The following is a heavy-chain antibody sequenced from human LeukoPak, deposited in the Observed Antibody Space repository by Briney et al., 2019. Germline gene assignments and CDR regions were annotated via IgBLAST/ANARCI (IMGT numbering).Heavy chain of an antibody. V-gene: IGHV1-69*13. D-gene: IGHD1-26*01. CDR1: GDTFSSHS. CDR2: IISVFGTT. Sequence: SVKVSCKASGDTFSSHSLSWVRQAPGQGLEWMGRIISVFGTTNYAQKFQGRLTISADESSRTAYMELSSLRSEDTAVYFCATEWADASDIWGQGTMVTVSS. J-gene: IGHJ3*02. CDR3: ATEWADASDI.